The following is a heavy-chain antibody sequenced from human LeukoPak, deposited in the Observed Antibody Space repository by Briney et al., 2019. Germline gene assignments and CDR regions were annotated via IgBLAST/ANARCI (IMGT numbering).Heavy chain of an antibody. J-gene: IGHJ5*02. CDR3: AKVSSHSSGWYRDWFDP. CDR2: IRYDGSNK. D-gene: IGHD6-19*01. Sequence: PGGSLRLSCAASGFTFSNFGMHWVRQAPGKGLEWVAFIRYDGSNKYYADSVKGRFTISRDNSKNTLYLQMNSLRAEDTAVYYCAKVSSHSSGWYRDWFDPWGQGTLVTVSS. V-gene: IGHV3-30*02. CDR1: GFTFSNFG.